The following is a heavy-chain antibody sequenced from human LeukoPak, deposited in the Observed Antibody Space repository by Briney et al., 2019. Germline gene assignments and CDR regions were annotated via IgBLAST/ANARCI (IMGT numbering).Heavy chain of an antibody. J-gene: IGHJ4*02. Sequence: PSETLSLTCVVSGGSLSSTSYYWGWIRQPPGKGLEWIGSIYYSGSTYYSPSLKSRVTISVDTSKNQFSLKLSSVTAADTAVYYCVRQHYGDYFDYWGQGTLVTVSS. CDR2: IYYSGST. D-gene: IGHD4-17*01. CDR3: VRQHYGDYFDY. CDR1: GGSLSSTSYY. V-gene: IGHV4-39*07.